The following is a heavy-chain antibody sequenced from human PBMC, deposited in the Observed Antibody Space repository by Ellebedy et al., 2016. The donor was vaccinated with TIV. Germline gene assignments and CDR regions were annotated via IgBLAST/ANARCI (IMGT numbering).Heavy chain of an antibody. J-gene: IGHJ5*02. CDR2: ISSNGVTA. Sequence: GGSLRLSRSVSGFTFSSYAMHWVRQAPGKGLQYVSAISSNGVTADYADSVEGRFTISRDNSKNTLYLQMRSLRPEDTAVYYCVKAWHSSSWYSNWFDPWGQGTLVIVSS. CDR1: GFTFSSYA. CDR3: VKAWHSSSWYSNWFDP. D-gene: IGHD6-13*01. V-gene: IGHV3-64D*09.